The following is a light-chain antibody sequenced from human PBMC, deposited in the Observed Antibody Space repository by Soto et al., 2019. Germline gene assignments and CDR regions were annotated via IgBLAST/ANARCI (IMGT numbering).Light chain of an antibody. CDR3: QQYGSSLRT. Sequence: EIVMTQSPATLSLSPGERATLTCRASQSVSSTYLGWYQQKPGQAPRLLISGASSRATGIPDRFSGSGSGTDFTLTISRLEPEDFAVYYCQQYGSSLRTFGQGTKV. CDR1: QSVSSTY. V-gene: IGKV3-20*01. CDR2: GAS. J-gene: IGKJ1*01.